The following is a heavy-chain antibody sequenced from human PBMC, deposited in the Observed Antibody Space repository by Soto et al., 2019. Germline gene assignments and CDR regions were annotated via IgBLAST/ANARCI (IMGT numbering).Heavy chain of an antibody. CDR3: STVRTY. CDR1: GFTFSNAW. D-gene: IGHD3-10*01. V-gene: IGHV3-15*01. Sequence: GGSLRLSCAASGFTFSNAWMSWVRQAPGKGLEWVGRIKPKTDGGTADYAAPVEGRFTISRDDSKNTLYLQMNSLKTDDTAVYYCSTVRTYWGQGTLVTVSS. CDR2: IKPKTDGGTA. J-gene: IGHJ4*02.